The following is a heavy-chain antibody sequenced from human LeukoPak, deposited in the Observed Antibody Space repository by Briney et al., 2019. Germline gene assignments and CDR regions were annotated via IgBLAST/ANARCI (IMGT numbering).Heavy chain of an antibody. CDR2: ISYDGSNK. V-gene: IGHV3-30*04. D-gene: IGHD6-25*01. Sequence: PGRSLRLSCAASGFTFSSYAMHWVRQAPGKGLEWVAVISYDGSNKYYADSVKGRFTISRDNSKNTLYLQMNSLRAEDTAVYYCAREVSGRIDFDYWGQGTLVTVSS. J-gene: IGHJ4*02. CDR1: GFTFSSYA. CDR3: AREVSGRIDFDY.